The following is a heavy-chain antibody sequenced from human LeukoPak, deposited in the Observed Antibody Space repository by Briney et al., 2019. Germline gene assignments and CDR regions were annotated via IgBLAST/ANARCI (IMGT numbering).Heavy chain of an antibody. CDR3: ARGPTISETGYFDF. CDR2: IDHRGDT. Sequence: SETLSLTCAVYGGSFSRYYWSWIRQSPGKGLEWIAEIDHRGDTNYNPSVKSRVAISVDTSKNQFSLKVRSLTAADTAVYYCARGPTISETGYFDFWGQGTLVTVSS. D-gene: IGHD1-1*01. V-gene: IGHV4-34*01. CDR1: GGSFSRYY. J-gene: IGHJ4*03.